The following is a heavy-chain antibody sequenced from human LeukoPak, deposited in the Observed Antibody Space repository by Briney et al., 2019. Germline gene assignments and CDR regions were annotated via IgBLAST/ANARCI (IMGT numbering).Heavy chain of an antibody. CDR1: GYTFTSYG. Sequence: ASVKVSCKASGYTFTSYGISWVRQAPGQGLEWMGIINPSGGSTSYAQKFQGRVTMTRDTSTSTVYMELSSLRSEDTAVYYCARDTLDSGSYSPFDYWGQGTLVTVSS. CDR2: INPSGGST. V-gene: IGHV1-46*01. CDR3: ARDTLDSGSYSPFDY. D-gene: IGHD1-26*01. J-gene: IGHJ4*02.